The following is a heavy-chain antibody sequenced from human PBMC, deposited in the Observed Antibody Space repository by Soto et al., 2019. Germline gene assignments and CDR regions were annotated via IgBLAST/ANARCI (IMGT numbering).Heavy chain of an antibody. J-gene: IGHJ3*02. Sequence: SVKVSCKASGGTFSSYTISWVRQAPGQGLEWMGRIIPILGIANYAQKFQGRVTITADKSTSTAYMELSSLRSDDTAVYYCARKGPGPHAFDIWGQGTMVIVSS. V-gene: IGHV1-69*02. CDR2: IIPILGIA. CDR3: ARKGPGPHAFDI. CDR1: GGTFSSYT.